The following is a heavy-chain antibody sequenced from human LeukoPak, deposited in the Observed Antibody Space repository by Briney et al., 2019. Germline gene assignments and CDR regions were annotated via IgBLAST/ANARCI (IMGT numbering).Heavy chain of an antibody. CDR1: GYTFTCYY. CDR3: ARGTGTPYNWFDP. V-gene: IGHV1-2*02. J-gene: IGHJ5*02. D-gene: IGHD1-7*01. CDR2: INPNSGGT. Sequence: ASVKVSCKASGYTFTCYYMHWVRQAPGQGLEWMGWINPNSGGTNYAQKFQGRVTMTRDTSISTAYMELSRLRSDDTAVYYCARGTGTPYNWFDPWGQGTLVTVSS.